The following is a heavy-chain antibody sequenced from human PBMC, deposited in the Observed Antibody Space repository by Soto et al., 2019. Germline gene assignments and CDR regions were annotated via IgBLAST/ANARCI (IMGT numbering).Heavy chain of an antibody. CDR3: AKGSTAMVLFSDY. D-gene: IGHD5-18*01. J-gene: IGHJ4*02. V-gene: IGHV3-23*01. CDR2: ISGSGGST. CDR1: GFTFSSYA. Sequence: PGGSLRLSCAASGFTFSSYAMSWVRQAPGKGLEWVSAISGSGGSTYYADSVKGRFTISRGNSKNTLYLQMNSLRAEDTAVYYCAKGSTAMVLFSDYWGQGTLVTVSS.